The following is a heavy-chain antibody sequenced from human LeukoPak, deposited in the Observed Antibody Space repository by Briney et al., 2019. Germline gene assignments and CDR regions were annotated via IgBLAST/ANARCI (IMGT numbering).Heavy chain of an antibody. J-gene: IGHJ4*02. D-gene: IGHD3-22*01. CDR2: IYYSGST. CDR3: ARVTGYMIEDYFDY. Sequence: PSETLSLTCTVSGGSISSYYWSWIRQPPGKGLEWIGYIYYSGSTNYNPSLKSRVTVSVDTSKNQFSLRLSSVTAADTAVYYCARVTGYMIEDYFDYWGQGTLVTVSS. CDR1: GGSISSYY. V-gene: IGHV4-59*01.